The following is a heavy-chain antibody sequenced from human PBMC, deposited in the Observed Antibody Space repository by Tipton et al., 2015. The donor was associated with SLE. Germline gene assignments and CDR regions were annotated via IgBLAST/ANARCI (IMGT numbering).Heavy chain of an antibody. CDR3: ARGLGPVTQLDY. J-gene: IGHJ4*02. Sequence: TLSLTCTVSGGSISSSSYYWGWIRQPPGKGLEWIGEVNPSGSTNYNPSLKSRVTISLDTSKNQFSLKLSSVTAADTAVYYCARGLGPVTQLDYWGQGTLVTVSS. V-gene: IGHV4-39*01. D-gene: IGHD4-17*01. CDR2: VNPSGST. CDR1: GGSISSSSYY.